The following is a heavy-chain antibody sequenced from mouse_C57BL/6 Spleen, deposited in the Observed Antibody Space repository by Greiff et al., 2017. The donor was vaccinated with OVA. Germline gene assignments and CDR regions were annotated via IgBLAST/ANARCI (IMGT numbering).Heavy chain of an antibody. V-gene: IGHV1-20*01. CDR2: INPYNGDT. Sequence: VQLKQSGPELVKPGDSVKISCKASGYSFTGYFMNWVMQSHGKSLEWIGRINPYNGDTFYNQKFKGKATLTVDKSSSTAHMELRSLTSEDSAVYYCARDGNYVGFAYWGQGTLVTVSA. CDR3: ARDGNYVGFAY. J-gene: IGHJ3*01. D-gene: IGHD2-1*01. CDR1: GYSFTGYF.